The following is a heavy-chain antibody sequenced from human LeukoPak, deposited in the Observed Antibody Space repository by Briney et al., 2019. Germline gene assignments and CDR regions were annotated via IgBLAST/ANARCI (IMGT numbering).Heavy chain of an antibody. CDR3: ARDVIPAAGIIGFYGY. Sequence: PGGSLRLSCAASGFTLRSERMTWVRQAPGKGVEWVSSISVSGIYIHYADSLKGRFTISRDNPQNTLYLQMNSLRAEDTAVYYCARDVIPAAGIIGFYGYSGQGTLVTVSS. J-gene: IGHJ4*02. V-gene: IGHV3-21*01. CDR2: ISVSGIYI. CDR1: GFTLRSER. D-gene: IGHD6-13*01.